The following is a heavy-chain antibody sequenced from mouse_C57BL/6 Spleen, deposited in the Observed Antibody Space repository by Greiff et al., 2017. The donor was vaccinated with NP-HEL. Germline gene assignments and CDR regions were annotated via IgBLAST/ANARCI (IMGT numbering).Heavy chain of an antibody. D-gene: IGHD1-1*01. CDR1: GYAFTNYL. CDR2: FNPGSGGT. J-gene: IGHJ4*01. V-gene: IGHV1-54*01. CDR3: ARSGTTVVAYYYAMDY. Sequence: QVQLQQSGAELVRPGTSVRVSCKASGYAFTNYLIEWVKQRPGRGLEWIGVFNPGSGGTNYNEKFKSNATLTVDTSSSPAYMQLSSLTSEDSAVYYCARSGTTVVAYYYAMDYWGQGTSVTVSS.